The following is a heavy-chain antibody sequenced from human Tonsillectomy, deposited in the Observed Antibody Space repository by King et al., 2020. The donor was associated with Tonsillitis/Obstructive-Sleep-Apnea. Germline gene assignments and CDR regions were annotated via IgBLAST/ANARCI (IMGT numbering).Heavy chain of an antibody. CDR1: GGSISSYY. Sequence: VQLQESGPGLVKPSETLSLTCTVSGGSISSYYWSWIRQPPGKGLEWIGYIYYSGSTNYNPSLKSRVTISVDTSKNQFSLKLSSVTAADTAVYYWARGGSTSFFYLPFDYWGQGTLVTVSS. J-gene: IGHJ4*02. CDR2: IYYSGST. D-gene: IGHD2-2*01. V-gene: IGHV4-59*01. CDR3: ARGGSTSFFYLPFDY.